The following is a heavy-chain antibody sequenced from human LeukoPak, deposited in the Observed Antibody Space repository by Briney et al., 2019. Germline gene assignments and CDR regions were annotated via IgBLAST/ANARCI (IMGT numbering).Heavy chain of an antibody. Sequence: PSDTLSLTCAVYGGSFSGYYWSWIRQPPGKGLEWIGEINHSGSTNYNPSLKSRVTISVDTSKNQFSLKLSSVTAADTAVYYCTRDSGGSRYSDWGQGTLVTVSS. V-gene: IGHV4-34*01. CDR1: GGSFSGYY. CDR2: INHSGST. D-gene: IGHD2-15*01. CDR3: TRDSGGSRYSD. J-gene: IGHJ4*02.